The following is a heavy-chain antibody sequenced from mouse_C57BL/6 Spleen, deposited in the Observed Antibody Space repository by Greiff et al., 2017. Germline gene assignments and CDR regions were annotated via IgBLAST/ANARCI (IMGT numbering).Heavy chain of an antibody. CDR1: GFTFSSYT. CDR3: ASLIYYGNYVYAMDY. CDR2: ISGGGGNT. V-gene: IGHV5-9*01. J-gene: IGHJ4*01. D-gene: IGHD2-1*01. Sequence: EVQLVESGGGLVKPGGSLKLSCAASGFTFSSYTMSWVRQTPEKRLEWVATISGGGGNTYYPDSVKGRFTISRDNAKNTLYLQMSSLRSEDTALYYCASLIYYGNYVYAMDYWGQGTSVTVSS.